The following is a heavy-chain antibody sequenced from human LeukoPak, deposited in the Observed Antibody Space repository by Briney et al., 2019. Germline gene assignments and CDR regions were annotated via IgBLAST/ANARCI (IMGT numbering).Heavy chain of an antibody. J-gene: IGHJ4*02. V-gene: IGHV4-59*11. CDR1: GGSIRSHY. Sequence: SETLSLTCTVSGGSIRSHYWSWIRQPPGKGLEWIGYIYFSGSTNYNPSLRSRVTISLDTSTNQFSLRVTSVTAADTAVYYCATMSGRYYAYFDYWGQGTLVTVSS. CDR3: ATMSGRYYAYFDY. CDR2: IYFSGST. D-gene: IGHD1-26*01.